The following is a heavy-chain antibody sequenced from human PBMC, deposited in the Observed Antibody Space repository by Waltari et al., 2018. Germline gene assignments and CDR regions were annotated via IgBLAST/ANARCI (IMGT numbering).Heavy chain of an antibody. CDR1: GFTFSRSW. V-gene: IGHV3-7*04. CDR3: ARDLVATPP. Sequence: EVQLVESGGDLVQPGGSLRLSCAASGFTFSRSWRTWVRQAPGNGLEWEANIQQNGSEKLYADSVMVRFTISRDNAMNSLYLQMNSLRVEDTAVYYCARDLVATPPWGQGTLVTVSS. CDR2: IQQNGSEK. J-gene: IGHJ5*02. D-gene: IGHD2-21*02.